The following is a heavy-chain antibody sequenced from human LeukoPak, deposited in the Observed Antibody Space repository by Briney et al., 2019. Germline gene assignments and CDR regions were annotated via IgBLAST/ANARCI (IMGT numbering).Heavy chain of an antibody. D-gene: IGHD6-6*01. V-gene: IGHV1-69*05. Sequence: AASVKVSCKASGGTFSSYAISWVRQAPGQGLEWMGGIIPIFGTANYAQKFQGRVTITTDESTSTAYMELSSLRSEDTAVYYCAADRGAARSPHGYYYYYMDVWGKGTTVTVSS. CDR2: IIPIFGTA. CDR3: AADRGAARSPHGYYYYYMDV. J-gene: IGHJ6*03. CDR1: GGTFSSYA.